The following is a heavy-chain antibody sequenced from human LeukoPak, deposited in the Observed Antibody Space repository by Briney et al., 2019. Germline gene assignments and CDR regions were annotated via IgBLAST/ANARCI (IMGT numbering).Heavy chain of an antibody. Sequence: PSETLSLTCAVSGGSFSNGGYSWSWIRQPPGKGLEWIGYIYHSGSTYCNPSLKSRVTISVDRSKNQFSLKLSSVTAADTAVYYCARAFPITGWFDPWGQGTLVTVSS. CDR1: GGSFSNGGYS. V-gene: IGHV4-30-2*01. J-gene: IGHJ5*02. D-gene: IGHD5-12*01. CDR3: ARAFPITGWFDP. CDR2: IYHSGST.